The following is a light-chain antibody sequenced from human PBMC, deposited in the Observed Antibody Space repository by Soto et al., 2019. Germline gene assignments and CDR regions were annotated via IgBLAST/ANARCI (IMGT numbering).Light chain of an antibody. CDR1: HDIGNS. V-gene: IGKV1-33*01. J-gene: IGKJ4*01. CDR3: QQYDNYPLT. CDR2: DAS. Sequence: DIQMTQSPSSLSASVGDRVTITCQASHDIGNSLNWYQQKPGKAPKLLIYDASNLETGDPSRFSGSGSGTDFTFTIRSLQPEDIATYYCQQYDNYPLTFGGGTKLEIK.